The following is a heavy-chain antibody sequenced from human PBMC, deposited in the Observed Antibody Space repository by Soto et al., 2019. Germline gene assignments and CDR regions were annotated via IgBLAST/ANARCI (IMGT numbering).Heavy chain of an antibody. V-gene: IGHV3-23*01. D-gene: IGHD2-8*01. CDR1: GFTFSSYA. Sequence: EVQLLESGGGLVQPGGSLRLYCAASGFTFSSYAMSWVSQAPGKGLEWVSAISGRGGSTYYADSVKGRFTIYRDNSKNTLYLQMTSLRAEDTAVYYCAKDKSYLVTNGVCYPYSIVCHHAFDIWGQGTMVTVSS. CDR2: ISGRGGST. CDR3: AKDKSYLVTNGVCYPYSIVCHHAFDI. J-gene: IGHJ3*02.